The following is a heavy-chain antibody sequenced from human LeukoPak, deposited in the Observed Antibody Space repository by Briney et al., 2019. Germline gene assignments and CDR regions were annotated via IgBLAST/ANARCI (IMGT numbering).Heavy chain of an antibody. CDR3: AIYQYYYGSGSYDLY. D-gene: IGHD3-10*01. V-gene: IGHV3-66*01. J-gene: IGHJ4*02. CDR1: GFTVSSNY. CDR2: IYSGGST. Sequence: GGSLRLSCAASGFTVSSNYMSWVRQAPGKGLEWVSVIYSGGSTYYADSVKGRFTISRDNSKNTLYLQMNSLRAEETAVYYCAIYQYYYGSGSYDLYWGQGTLVTVSS.